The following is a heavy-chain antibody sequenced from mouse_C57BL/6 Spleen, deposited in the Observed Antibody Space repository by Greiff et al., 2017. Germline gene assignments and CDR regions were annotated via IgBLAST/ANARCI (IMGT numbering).Heavy chain of an antibody. CDR2: IYPRSGNT. Sequence: VQGVESGAELARPGASVKLSCKASGYTFTSYGISWVKQRPGQGLEWIGEIYPRSGNTYYNEKFKGKATLTAAKSSSTAYMELRSLPYEDSAVYVCEREGGYGGECYAVDYWGQGASVTGSS. CDR3: EREGGYGGECYAVDY. J-gene: IGHJ4*01. CDR1: GYTFTSYG. V-gene: IGHV1-81*01. D-gene: IGHD2-2*01.